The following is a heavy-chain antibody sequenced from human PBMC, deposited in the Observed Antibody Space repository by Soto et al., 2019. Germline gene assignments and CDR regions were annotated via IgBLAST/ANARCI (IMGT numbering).Heavy chain of an antibody. Sequence: GGSLRLACAASGFIYSNFWMDWVRQVPGKGLEWVANISPDGNEKHYVDSVKGRFTISRDNAKNSLYLQMNSLTAEDSALYYCSRSLDSWGQGTRVTVS. J-gene: IGHJ4*02. CDR2: ISPDGNEK. CDR1: GFIYSNFW. CDR3: SRSLDS. V-gene: IGHV3-7*01.